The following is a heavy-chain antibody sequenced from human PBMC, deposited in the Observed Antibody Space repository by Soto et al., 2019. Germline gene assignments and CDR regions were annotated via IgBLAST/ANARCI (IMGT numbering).Heavy chain of an antibody. D-gene: IGHD3-22*01. V-gene: IGHV4-31*11. Sequence: SETLSLTCAVSGVSISGAYYWNWICQHPGKGLEWMGYVGGTYYNPSLSGRLSTSADTSKNQFSLKLTSVTAADTAIYYCAGGASGYDNSGRPSFFFHYWGQGALVTVSS. CDR2: VGGT. J-gene: IGHJ4*02. CDR3: AGGASGYDNSGRPSFFFHY. CDR1: GVSISGAYY.